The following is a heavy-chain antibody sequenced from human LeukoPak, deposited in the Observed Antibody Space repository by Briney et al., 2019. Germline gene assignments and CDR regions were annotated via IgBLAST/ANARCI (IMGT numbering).Heavy chain of an antibody. J-gene: IGHJ4*02. CDR3: ASPPTAYCSTISCFDRNEDY. CDR1: GFTFSNYY. D-gene: IGHD2-2*01. V-gene: IGHV3-11*04. Sequence: GGSLRLSCAASGFTFSNYYMNWIRQAPGKGLEWVSYISSSGSTIYYADSVKGRFTISRDNAKNSLYLQMNSLRAEDTAVYCCASPPTAYCSTISCFDRNEDYWGQGTLVTVSS. CDR2: ISSSGSTI.